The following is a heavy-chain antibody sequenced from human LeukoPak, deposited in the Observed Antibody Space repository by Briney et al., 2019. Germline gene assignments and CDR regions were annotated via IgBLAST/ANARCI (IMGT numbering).Heavy chain of an antibody. CDR1: GFTFSSYD. D-gene: IGHD6-13*01. CDR3: ARATQRMGIAARPAQNYYYYYMDV. J-gene: IGHJ6*03. CDR2: IGTAGDT. Sequence: GGSLRLSCAASGFTFSSYDMHWVRQATGKGLEWVSAIGTAGDTYYPGSVKGRFTISRENAKNSLYLQMNSLRAGDTAVYYCARATQRMGIAARPAQNYYYYYMDVWGKGTTVTVSS. V-gene: IGHV3-13*01.